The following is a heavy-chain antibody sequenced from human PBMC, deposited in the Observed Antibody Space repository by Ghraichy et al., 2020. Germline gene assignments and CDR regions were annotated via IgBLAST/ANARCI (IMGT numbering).Heavy chain of an antibody. D-gene: IGHD6-13*01. CDR2: IKSKTDGGTT. CDR1: GFTFSNAW. J-gene: IGHJ4*02. Sequence: GGSLRLSCAASGFTFSNAWMSWVRQAPGKGLEWVGRIKSKTDGGTTDYAAPVKGRFTISRDDSKNTLYLQMNSLKTEDTAVYYCTTGLWSNIAAEEFDYWGQGTLVTVSS. V-gene: IGHV3-15*01. CDR3: TTGLWSNIAAEEFDY.